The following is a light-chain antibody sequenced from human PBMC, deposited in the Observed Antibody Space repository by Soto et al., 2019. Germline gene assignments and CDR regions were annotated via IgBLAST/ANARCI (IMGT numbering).Light chain of an antibody. CDR1: SSDVGGYKH. CDR3: ISYASRDTLLWV. Sequence: QSALTQPASVSGSPGQAITIPCTGTSSDVGGYKHVSWYQQHPGKAPKLMIYEVSDRPSGVSNRFSGSKSGNTASLTISGLQAEDEADYYCISYASRDTLLWVFGGGTKLTVL. V-gene: IGLV2-14*01. CDR2: EVS. J-gene: IGLJ3*02.